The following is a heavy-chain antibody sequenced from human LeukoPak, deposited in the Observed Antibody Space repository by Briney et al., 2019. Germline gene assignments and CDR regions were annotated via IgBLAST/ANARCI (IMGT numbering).Heavy chain of an antibody. D-gene: IGHD3-22*01. CDR2: ISGSGGST. V-gene: IGHV3-23*01. CDR3: AKDDYDSSGNYDY. Sequence: PGGSLRLSCAASGLTFSSYAMSWVRQAPGKGLEWVSAISGSGGSTYYAGSVKGRFTISRDNSKNTLYLQMNSLRAEDTAVYYCAKDDYDSSGNYDYWGQGTLVTVSS. J-gene: IGHJ4*02. CDR1: GLTFSSYA.